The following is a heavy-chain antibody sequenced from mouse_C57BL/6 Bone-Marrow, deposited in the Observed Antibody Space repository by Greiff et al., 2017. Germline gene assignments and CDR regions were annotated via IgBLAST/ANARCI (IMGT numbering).Heavy chain of an antibody. J-gene: IGHJ2*01. V-gene: IGHV5-12*01. CDR3: ARMVTTVVSHGDYFDY. D-gene: IGHD1-1*01. CDR1: GFTFSDYY. CDR2: ISNGGGST. Sequence: EVNLVESGGGLVQPGGSLKLSCAASGFTFSDYYMYWVRQTPEKRLEWVAYISNGGGSTYYPDTVKGRFTISRDNAKNTLYLQMSRLKSEDTAMYYCARMVTTVVSHGDYFDYWGQGTTLTVSS.